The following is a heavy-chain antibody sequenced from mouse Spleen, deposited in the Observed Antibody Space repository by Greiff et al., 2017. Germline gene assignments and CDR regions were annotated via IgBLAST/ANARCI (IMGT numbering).Heavy chain of an antibody. Sequence: QVQLQQPGAELVKPGASVKMSCKASGYTFTSYWITWVKQRPGQGLEWIGDIYPGSGSTNYNEKFKSKATLTVDTSSSTAYMQLSSLTSEDSAVYYCARSDGYYLSWFAYGGQGTLVTVSA. J-gene: IGHJ3*01. CDR1: GYTFTSYW. CDR2: IYPGSGST. V-gene: IGHV1-55*01. D-gene: IGHD2-3*01. CDR3: ARSDGYYLSWFAY.